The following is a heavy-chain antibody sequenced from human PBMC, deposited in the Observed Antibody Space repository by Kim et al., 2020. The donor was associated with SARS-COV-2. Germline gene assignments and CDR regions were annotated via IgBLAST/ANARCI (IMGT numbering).Heavy chain of an antibody. Sequence: ASVKVSCKASGYSFTKYAMNWVRQAPGQGLEWMGWINTNTGKPTYAPGFRGRFVLSLDTSVNMAYLQISSLKTEDTAVYYCAREHGDYAYLYYWGQGTPVTVSS. D-gene: IGHD4-17*01. CDR3: AREHGDYAYLYY. CDR1: GYSFTKYA. CDR2: INTNTGKP. V-gene: IGHV7-4-1*04. J-gene: IGHJ4*02.